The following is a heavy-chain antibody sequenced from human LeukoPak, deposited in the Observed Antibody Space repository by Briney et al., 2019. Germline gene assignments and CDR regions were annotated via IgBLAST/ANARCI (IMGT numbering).Heavy chain of an antibody. CDR2: ISGGGSST. D-gene: IGHD5-18*01. Sequence: GGSLRLSCAASGFTFSSYAMTWVRQAPGKGLEWVSTISGGGSSTYYADSVKGRFTISRDNSKNTLYLQMNSLRAEDTAVYYCAKAGSGYSYGFGYWGQGTLVTVSS. CDR3: AKAGSGYSYGFGY. CDR1: GFTFSSYA. V-gene: IGHV3-23*01. J-gene: IGHJ4*02.